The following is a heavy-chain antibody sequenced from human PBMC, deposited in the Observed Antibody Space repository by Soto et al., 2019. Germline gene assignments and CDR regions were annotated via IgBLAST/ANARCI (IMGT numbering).Heavy chain of an antibody. D-gene: IGHD6-6*01. V-gene: IGHV1-69*06. CDR1: GGTFSSYA. J-gene: IGHJ4*02. CDR3: ARTQSIAARGTFDY. CDR2: IIPIFGTA. Sequence: QVQLVQSGAEVKKPGSSVKVSCKASGGTFSSYAISWVRQAPGQGLEWMGGIIPIFGTANYAQKFQGRVTITADKSPSTAYMELSSLRSEDTAVYYCARTQSIAARGTFDYWGQGPLVTVSS.